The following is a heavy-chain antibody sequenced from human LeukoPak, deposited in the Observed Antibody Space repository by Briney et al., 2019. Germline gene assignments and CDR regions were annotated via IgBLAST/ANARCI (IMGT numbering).Heavy chain of an antibody. CDR2: IYYSGST. Sequence: SETLSLTCTVSGGSISSYYWSWIRQPPGKGLEWIGYIYYSGSTNYNPSLKSRVTISVDTSKNQFSLKLSSVTAADTAVYYCARGHSSSWSYYYYYMDVWGKGTTVTISS. CDR3: ARGHSSSWSYYYYYMDV. D-gene: IGHD6-13*01. CDR1: GGSISSYY. J-gene: IGHJ6*03. V-gene: IGHV4-59*01.